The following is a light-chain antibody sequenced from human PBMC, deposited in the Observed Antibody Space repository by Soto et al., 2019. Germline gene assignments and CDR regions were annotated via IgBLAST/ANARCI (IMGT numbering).Light chain of an antibody. J-gene: IGKJ5*01. CDR3: QQYDNWPPSIT. Sequence: EIVLTQSPGTLSLSPVERATLSCRASQSVSSSYLAWYQQKPGQAPRLLIYGASSRATGIPDRFSGSGSGTDFTLTISSLQSEDFALYYCQQYDNWPPSITFGQGTRLEIK. CDR1: QSVSSSY. CDR2: GAS. V-gene: IGKV3-20*01.